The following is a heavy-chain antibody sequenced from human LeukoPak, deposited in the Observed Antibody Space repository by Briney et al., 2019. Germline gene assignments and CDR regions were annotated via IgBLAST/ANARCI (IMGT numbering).Heavy chain of an antibody. CDR1: GGSFSGYY. CDR3: ASGDMDRSYYFDY. J-gene: IGHJ4*02. V-gene: IGHV4-34*01. D-gene: IGHD3-10*01. CDR2: INHSGST. Sequence: SETLSLTCAVYGGSFSGYYWSWIRQPPGKGLEWLGEINHSGSTNYNPSLKSRVTIPVDTSKNQFSLKLSSVTAADTAVYYCASGDMDRSYYFDYWGQGTLVTVSS.